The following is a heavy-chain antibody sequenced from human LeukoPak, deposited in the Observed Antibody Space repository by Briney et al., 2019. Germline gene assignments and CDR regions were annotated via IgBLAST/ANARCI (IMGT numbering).Heavy chain of an antibody. V-gene: IGHV3-48*01. CDR2: ISSSSSTI. D-gene: IGHD3-10*01. Sequence: SGGSLRLSCAASGFTFSSYSMNWVRQAPGKGLEWVSYISSSSSTIYYADSVKGRFTISRDNAKNSLYLQMNSLRAEDTAVYYCARERVTYGSGSPSFDYWGQGTLVTVSS. J-gene: IGHJ4*02. CDR1: GFTFSSYS. CDR3: ARERVTYGSGSPSFDY.